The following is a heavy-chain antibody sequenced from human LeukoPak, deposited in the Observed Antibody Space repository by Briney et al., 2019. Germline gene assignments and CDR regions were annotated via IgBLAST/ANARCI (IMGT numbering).Heavy chain of an antibody. CDR3: AAALRRRPYCSGGSCFDY. CDR2: INANTGDA. D-gene: IGHD2-15*01. CDR1: GYTFTSYG. V-gene: IGHV1-18*01. J-gene: IGHJ4*02. Sequence: DSVKVSCKASGYTFTSYGISWVRQAPGQGLEWLGWINANTGDAKYARKVQGRVTMTTDTSANTAYMELWNLRSDDTAVYYCAAALRRRPYCSGGSCFDYWGQGTRVTVSS.